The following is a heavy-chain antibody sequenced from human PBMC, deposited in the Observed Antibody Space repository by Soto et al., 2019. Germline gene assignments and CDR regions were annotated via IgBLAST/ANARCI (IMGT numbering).Heavy chain of an antibody. V-gene: IGHV5-51*01. J-gene: IGHJ3*02. CDR2: IYPGDSDT. Sequence: GESLKISCKGSGYSFTSYWIGWVRQMPGKGLEWMGIIYPGDSDTRYSPSFQGQVTISADKSISNAYLQWSSLKASDTAIYYCAGSYYYGSGSYYNLRAFDIWGQGTMVTVSS. CDR3: AGSYYYGSGSYYNLRAFDI. D-gene: IGHD3-10*01. CDR1: GYSFTSYW.